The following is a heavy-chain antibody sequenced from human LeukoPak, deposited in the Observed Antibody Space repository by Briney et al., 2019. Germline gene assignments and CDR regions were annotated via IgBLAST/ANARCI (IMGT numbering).Heavy chain of an antibody. D-gene: IGHD2-2*01. CDR3: ARANFLYCSSTTCLFDS. CDR2: INPNSGDT. J-gene: IGHJ4*02. CDR1: GYTFTDYY. V-gene: IGHV1-2*02. Sequence: ASVKVSCKASGYTFTDYYMHWVRQAPGQGFEWMGWINPNSGDTNYAQKFQGRVTMTRDTSISTAHMELSRLRSDDTAVYYCARANFLYCSSTTCLFDSWGQGTLVIVSS.